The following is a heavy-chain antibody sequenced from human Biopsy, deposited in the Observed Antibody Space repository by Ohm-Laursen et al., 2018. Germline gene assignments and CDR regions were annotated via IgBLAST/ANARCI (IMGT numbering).Heavy chain of an antibody. CDR2: ISSSSDNI. CDR3: ARSRGSSGIATIYYYGMDV. J-gene: IGHJ6*02. V-gene: IGHV3-21*01. Sequence: GSLRLSCAASGFTLSSYSINWVRQTPGKGLEWVSTISSSSDNIYYVDSVKGRFTISRDNAKNSLYLQMNSLRAEDTAAYYCARSRGSSGIATIYYYGMDVWGQGTTVTVSS. D-gene: IGHD3-10*01. CDR1: GFTLSSYS.